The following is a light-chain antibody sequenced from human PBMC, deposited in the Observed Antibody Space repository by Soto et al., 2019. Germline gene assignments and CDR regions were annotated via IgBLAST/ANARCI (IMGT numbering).Light chain of an antibody. J-gene: IGKJ1*01. Sequence: IVLALSPATLFLSPGATATLSSGASQSVSSSYAAWHQRTPGLAPRLLIDDASRRATGTPDRCSGSGSGKYSTLTISRLEHEDFAVYYCQQNGSSPWTFGQGTKVDI. CDR1: QSVSSSY. V-gene: IGKV3D-20*01. CDR3: QQNGSSPWT. CDR2: DAS.